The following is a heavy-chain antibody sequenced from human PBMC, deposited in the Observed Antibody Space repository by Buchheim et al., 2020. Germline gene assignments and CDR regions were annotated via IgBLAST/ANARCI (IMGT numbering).Heavy chain of an antibody. J-gene: IGHJ4*02. CDR1: GFSFSTFA. CDR2: INSGGDRT. Sequence: EVQLLESGGGLVQPGGSLRLSCAASGFSFSTFAMSWARQAPGKGLEWVSTINSGGDRTHYADSVKGRFTVSSDNSRGNLYLHMNSLRAEDTAVYYCDGSDYWGQGTL. V-gene: IGHV3-23*01. CDR3: DGSDY.